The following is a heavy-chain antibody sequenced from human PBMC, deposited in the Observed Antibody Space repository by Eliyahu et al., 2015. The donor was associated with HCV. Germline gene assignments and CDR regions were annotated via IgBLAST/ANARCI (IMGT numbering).Heavy chain of an antibody. D-gene: IGHD2-15*01. CDR2: VSGSGSNT. V-gene: IGHV3-23*01. CDR3: ARGRYCSGGSCYQDY. J-gene: IGHJ4*02. Sequence: EVQLLDSGGGLVQPGGSLRLSCAASGFXFSSXAMNWVRQAPGKGLEWVSTVSGSGSNTYYADSVKGRFTISRDNSKNTLYLQMNSLRGEDTAVYYCARGRYCSGGSCYQDYWGQGTLVTVSS. CDR1: GFXFSSXA.